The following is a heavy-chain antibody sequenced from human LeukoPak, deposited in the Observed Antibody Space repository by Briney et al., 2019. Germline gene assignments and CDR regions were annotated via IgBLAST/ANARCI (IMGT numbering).Heavy chain of an antibody. V-gene: IGHV4-39*01. D-gene: IGHD3-3*01. CDR2: IYYSGST. Sequence: PSETLSLTCTVSGGSISSSSYYWGWIRQPPGKGLEWIGSIYYSGSTYYNPSLKSRVTISVDTSKNQFSLKLSSVTAADTAVYYCASSRYDFWSGYYLDYWGQGTLVTVSS. CDR1: GGSISSSSYY. J-gene: IGHJ4*02. CDR3: ASSRYDFWSGYYLDY.